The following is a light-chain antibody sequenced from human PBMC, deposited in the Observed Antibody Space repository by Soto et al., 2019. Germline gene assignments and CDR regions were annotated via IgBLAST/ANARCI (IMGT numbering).Light chain of an antibody. CDR1: SSDVGGYDY. V-gene: IGLV2-11*01. CDR3: CSYAGSYTFYV. J-gene: IGLJ1*01. CDR2: DVS. Sequence: QSVLTQPRSVSGSPGQSVTISCAGTSSDVGGYDYVSWYQHHPGTAPKLMIYDVSMRPSRVPDRFSGSKSGNTASLTISGLPAEDEADYYCCSYAGSYTFYVFGTGTKLTVL.